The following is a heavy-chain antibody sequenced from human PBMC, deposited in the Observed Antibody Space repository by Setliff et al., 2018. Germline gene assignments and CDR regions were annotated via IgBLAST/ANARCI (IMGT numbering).Heavy chain of an antibody. CDR2: IKQDGSDK. CDR3: AREVRGLPWGY. V-gene: IGHV3-7*01. J-gene: IGHJ4*02. Sequence: HPGGSLRLSCAASGFTFDDYAMHWVRQAPGKGLEWVANIKQDGSDKYYVDSVKGRFTISRDNAKNSLYLQMNNLRAEDTAVYYCAREVRGLPWGYWGQGTLVTVSS. D-gene: IGHD1-26*01. CDR1: GFTFDDYA.